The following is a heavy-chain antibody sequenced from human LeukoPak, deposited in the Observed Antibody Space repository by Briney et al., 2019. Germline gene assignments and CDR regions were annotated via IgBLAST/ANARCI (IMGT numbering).Heavy chain of an antibody. J-gene: IGHJ4*02. D-gene: IGHD1-26*01. V-gene: IGHV3-21*01. CDR2: ISSDSRYI. CDR3: ARDQSFSGSPEPYYFDY. CDR1: GFTFRTYS. Sequence: GGSLRLSCTASGFTFRTYSMNWVRQAPGKGLEWISSISSDSRYIYYGDSVKGRFTISRDNAKNSLYLQMNSLRAEDTAMYYCARDQSFSGSPEPYYFDYWGQGTLVTVSS.